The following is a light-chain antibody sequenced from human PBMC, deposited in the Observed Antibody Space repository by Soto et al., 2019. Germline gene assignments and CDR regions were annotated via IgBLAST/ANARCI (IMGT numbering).Light chain of an antibody. J-gene: IGKJ1*01. Sequence: DIQMTQSPSSLSAYVGDRVTITCRASQSISVYLNWYQQKPGKASNLLIYSSSSLESGVPSRFSGSGSGTDFTLTISSLQPEDFATYSCQQSYSRPRAFGQGTKVEI. CDR2: SSS. CDR1: QSISVY. CDR3: QQSYSRPRA. V-gene: IGKV1-39*01.